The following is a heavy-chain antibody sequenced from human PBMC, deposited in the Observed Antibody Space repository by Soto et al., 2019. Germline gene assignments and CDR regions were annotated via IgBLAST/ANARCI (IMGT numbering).Heavy chain of an antibody. Sequence: SETLSLTCAVYGGSFSGYYWSWIRQPPGKGLEWIGEINHSGSTNYNPSLKSRVTISVDTSKNQFSLKLSSVTAADTAVYYCARGHTYYDFWSGYGAGYFDYWGQGTLVTVSS. J-gene: IGHJ4*02. D-gene: IGHD3-3*01. CDR1: GGSFSGYY. CDR2: INHSGST. CDR3: ARGHTYYDFWSGYGAGYFDY. V-gene: IGHV4-34*01.